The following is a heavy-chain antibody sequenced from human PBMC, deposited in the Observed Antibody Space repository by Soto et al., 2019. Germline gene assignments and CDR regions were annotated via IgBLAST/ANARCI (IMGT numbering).Heavy chain of an antibody. D-gene: IGHD3-3*01. V-gene: IGHV3-30*04. CDR3: ARDRLEAAQYYLDY. J-gene: IGHJ4*02. CDR1: GFTFSSYA. CDR2: ISYDGSNK. Sequence: GGSLRLSCAASGFTFSSYAMHWVRQAPGKGLEWVAVISYDGSNKYYADSVKGRFTISRDNSKNTLYLQMNSLRAEDTAVYYCARDRLEAAQYYLDYWGQGTLVTVSS.